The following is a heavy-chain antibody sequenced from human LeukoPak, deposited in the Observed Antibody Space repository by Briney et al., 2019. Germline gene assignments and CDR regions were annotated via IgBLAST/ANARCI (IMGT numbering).Heavy chain of an antibody. V-gene: IGHV4-34*01. CDR3: ARASITIFGVVRTRFDP. J-gene: IGHJ5*02. CDR2: INHSGST. D-gene: IGHD3-3*01. Sequence: SETLSLTCAVYGGSFSGYYWSWIRQPPGKGLEWIGEINHSGSTNYNPSLTSRGTRAVDTSKNQFSLKLSSVTAADTAVYYCARASITIFGVVRTRFDPWGQGTLVTVSS. CDR1: GGSFSGYY.